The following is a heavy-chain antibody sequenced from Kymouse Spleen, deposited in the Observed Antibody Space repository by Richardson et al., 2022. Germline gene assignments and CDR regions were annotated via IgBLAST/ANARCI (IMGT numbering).Heavy chain of an antibody. J-gene: IGHJ3*02. CDR2: IWYDGSNK. V-gene: IGHV3-33*01. Sequence: QVQLVESGGGVVQPGRSLRLSCAASGFTFSSYGMHWVRQAPGKGLEWVAVIWYDGSNKYYADSVKGRFTISRDNSKNTLYLQMNSLRAEDTAVYYCARDRDNWNYDPYAFDIWGQGTMVTVSS. CDR1: GFTFSSYG. D-gene: IGHD1-7*01. CDR3: ARDRDNWNYDPYAFDI.